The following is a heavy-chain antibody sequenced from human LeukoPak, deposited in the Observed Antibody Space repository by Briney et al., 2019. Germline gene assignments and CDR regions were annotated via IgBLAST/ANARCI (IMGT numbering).Heavy chain of an antibody. Sequence: GGSLRLSCAASGFTFSAYGMSWVRQAPGKGLEWVSAISGSGGSTYYADSVKGRFTISRDNSKNTLYLQMNSPRAEDTAVYYCAKDRRGFDYYDSSGYYFDYWGQGTLVTVSS. CDR3: AKDRRGFDYYDSSGYYFDY. CDR2: ISGSGGST. CDR1: GFTFSAYG. D-gene: IGHD3-22*01. V-gene: IGHV3-23*01. J-gene: IGHJ4*02.